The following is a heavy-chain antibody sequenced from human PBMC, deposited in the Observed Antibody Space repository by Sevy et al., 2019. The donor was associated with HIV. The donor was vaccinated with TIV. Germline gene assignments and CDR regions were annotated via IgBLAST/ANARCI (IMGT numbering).Heavy chain of an antibody. CDR3: TCGSGSYYFDN. D-gene: IGHD3-10*01. Sequence: QLGGSLNLSFTALEFTFSGSAMHWVRQASGKGLEGVERIRRKAKGDATAYAASVKGRFTISRADSENTAYLQMNSLKTEDTAVYYCTCGSGSYYFDNWGQGTLVTVSS. J-gene: IGHJ4*02. CDR1: EFTFSGSA. CDR2: IRRKAKGDAT. V-gene: IGHV3-73*01.